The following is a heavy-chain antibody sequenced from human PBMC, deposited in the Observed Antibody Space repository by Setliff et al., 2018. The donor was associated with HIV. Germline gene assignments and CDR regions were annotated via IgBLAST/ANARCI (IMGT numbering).Heavy chain of an antibody. CDR1: GGSISSSHDF. V-gene: IGHV4-39*07. CDR2: ISYGGIT. J-gene: IGHJ4*02. CDR3: ARVPGRDYYDTSGDFDY. Sequence: PSETLSLTCTVSGGSISSSHDFWNWIRQPPGKGLAWIGAISYGGITYYNPSLTSRVTISVDTSKNQFSLKVTSVTAADTAVYYCARVPGRDYYDTSGDFDYWGLGTLVTVSS. D-gene: IGHD3-22*01.